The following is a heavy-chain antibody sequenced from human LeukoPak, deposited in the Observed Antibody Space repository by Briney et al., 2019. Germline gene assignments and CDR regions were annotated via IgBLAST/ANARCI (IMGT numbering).Heavy chain of an antibody. CDR3: ARAWNCDF. D-gene: IGHD1-1*01. V-gene: IGHV3-7*05. CDR2: INQDGSEK. J-gene: IGHJ4*02. Sequence: PGGSLRLSCAASGFTFSDHFMDWVRQAPGKGLEWVADINQDGSEKYYVDSVKGRFTISRDNAKNSLYLQMNSLRTEDTAVYYCARAWNCDFWGQGALVTVSS. CDR1: GFTFSDHF.